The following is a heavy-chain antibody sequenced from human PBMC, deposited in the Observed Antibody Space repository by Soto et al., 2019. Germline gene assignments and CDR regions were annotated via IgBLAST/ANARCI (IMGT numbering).Heavy chain of an antibody. V-gene: IGHV1-69*01. CDR2: IIPIFGAA. D-gene: IGHD6-6*01. J-gene: IGHJ1*01. CDR3: AQVASGSSVAY. CDR1: GDTFSSYT. Sequence: QVQLVQSGAEVKKPGSSVKVSCKASGDTFSSYTISWVRQAPGQGLEWMGGIIPIFGAAKNAQKFQDRLTLTADETTSTGDMELSSLTAEDTAIYCCAQVASGSSVAYWGQGTVVIVSA.